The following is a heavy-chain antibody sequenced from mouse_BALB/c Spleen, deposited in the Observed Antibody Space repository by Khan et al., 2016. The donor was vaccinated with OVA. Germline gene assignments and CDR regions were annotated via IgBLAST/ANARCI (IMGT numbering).Heavy chain of an antibody. J-gene: IGHJ2*01. CDR1: GYSITSDCA. V-gene: IGHV3-2*02. CDR2: ISYSGTT. Sequence: EVQRQESGPGLVKPSQSLSLTCTVTGYSITSDCAWNWIRQFPGNKLEWMGYISYSGTTSYNPSLKSRISVTRDTSKNQFFLELNSVTAEDSATYYCARSSSGVLDYWGQGTTLTVSS. CDR3: ARSSSGVLDY.